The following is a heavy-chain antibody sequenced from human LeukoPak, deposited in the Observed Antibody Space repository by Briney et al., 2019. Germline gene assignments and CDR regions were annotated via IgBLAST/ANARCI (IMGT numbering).Heavy chain of an antibody. Sequence: PSETLSLTCAVYGGSFSGYYWSWIRQPPGKGLEWIGEINHSGSTNYNPSLKSRVTISVDTSKNQFSLKLSSVTAADTAVYYCATTVTTLYGMDVCGQGTTVTVSS. CDR2: INHSGST. J-gene: IGHJ6*02. D-gene: IGHD4-17*01. V-gene: IGHV4-34*01. CDR1: GGSFSGYY. CDR3: ATTVTTLYGMDV.